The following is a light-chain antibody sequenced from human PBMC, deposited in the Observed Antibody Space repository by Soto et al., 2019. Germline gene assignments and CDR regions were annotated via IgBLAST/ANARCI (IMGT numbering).Light chain of an antibody. CDR3: QQYDNLPLT. CDR1: QDSSTY. J-gene: IGKJ3*01. V-gene: IGKV1-33*01. CDR2: DAS. Sequence: DIQMTQSPSSLSASVGDRVTITRQASQDSSTYLNWYQQKPWKAPKLLIYDASNLETGVPSRFSGSGSGTDFTFTISSLQPEDIATYYCQQYDNLPLTFGPGTKVDI.